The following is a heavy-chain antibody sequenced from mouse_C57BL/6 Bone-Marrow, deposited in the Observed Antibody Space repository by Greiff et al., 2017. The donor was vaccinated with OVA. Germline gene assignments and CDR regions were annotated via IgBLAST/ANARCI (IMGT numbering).Heavy chain of an antibody. CDR2: IDPENGDT. CDR3: TTHYGSSWGFAY. V-gene: IGHV14-4*01. J-gene: IGHJ3*01. Sequence: VQLQQSGAELVRPGASVKLSCTASGFNIKDDYMHWVKQRPEQGLEWIGWIDPENGDTEYASKFQGKATITADTSSNIAYLQLSSLTSEDTAVYYCTTHYGSSWGFAYWGQGTLVTVSA. CDR1: GFNIKDDY. D-gene: IGHD1-1*01.